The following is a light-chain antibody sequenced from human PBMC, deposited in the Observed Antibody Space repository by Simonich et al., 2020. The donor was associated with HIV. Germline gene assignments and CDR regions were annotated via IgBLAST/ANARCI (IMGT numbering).Light chain of an antibody. J-gene: IGKJ2*01. CDR2: AAS. CDR1: QTISSRF. Sequence: EIVLTQSPGALSLSPGERATLSCRVSQTISSRFLAWFQQKPGQAPRLLIYAASSMATGIPDRFSGSGSGTDFTLTISRLEPEDFAVYYCQQYGSSPPYTFGQGTKLEIK. V-gene: IGKV3-20*01. CDR3: QQYGSSPPYT.